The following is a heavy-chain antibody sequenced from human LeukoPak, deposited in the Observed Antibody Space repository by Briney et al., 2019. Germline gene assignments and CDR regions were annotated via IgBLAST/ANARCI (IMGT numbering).Heavy chain of an antibody. D-gene: IGHD5-18*01. CDR1: GGSFSGYY. J-gene: IGHJ3*02. V-gene: IGHV4-34*01. Sequence: SETLSLTCAVYGGSFSGYYWSWIRQPPGKGLEWIGETNHSGSTNYNPSLKSRVTISVDTSKNQFSLKLSSVTAADTAVYYCARSERGYSYGSGAFDIWGQGTMVTVSS. CDR3: ARSERGYSYGSGAFDI. CDR2: TNHSGST.